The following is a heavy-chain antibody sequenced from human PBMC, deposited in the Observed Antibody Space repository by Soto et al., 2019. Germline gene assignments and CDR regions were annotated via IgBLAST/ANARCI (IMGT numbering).Heavy chain of an antibody. CDR2: ISGSGGST. CDR1: GFTFSSYA. D-gene: IGHD3-22*01. CDR3: AKDKGDYYDSSGYYYIDALDI. V-gene: IGHV3-23*01. J-gene: IGHJ3*02. Sequence: GSLRLSCAASGFTFSSYAMSWVRQAPGKGLEWVSAISGSGGSTYYADSVKGRFTISRDNSKNTLYLQMNSLRAEDTAVYYCAKDKGDYYDSSGYYYIDALDIWGQGTMVTVSS.